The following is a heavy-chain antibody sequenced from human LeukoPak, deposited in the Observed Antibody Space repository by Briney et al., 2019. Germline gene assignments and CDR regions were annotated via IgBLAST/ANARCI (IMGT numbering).Heavy chain of an antibody. J-gene: IGHJ4*02. V-gene: IGHV4-59*12. CDR3: AREWQYQFDY. D-gene: IGHD2/OR15-2a*01. CDR2: IHYSGST. CDR1: GGSISSYY. Sequence: SETLSLTCTVSGGSISSYYWSWIRQPPGKGLEWIGYIHYSGSTNYNPSLKSRVTISVDTSKNQFSLKVTSVTAADTAVYYCAREWQYQFDYWGQGSLVTVSS.